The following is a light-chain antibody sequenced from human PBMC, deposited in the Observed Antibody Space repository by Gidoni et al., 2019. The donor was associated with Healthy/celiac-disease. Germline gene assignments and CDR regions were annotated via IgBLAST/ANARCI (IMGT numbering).Light chain of an antibody. Sequence: LTQPPGTLSLSSEERATLPFRASQSVSSSYSAWYQQKAGQPPRCLIYGASSRATGIPDRFCSSGSVANFSLTISRLEPEDFAVYYCRQYGSSAGTFXQXTRLXIK. CDR2: GAS. CDR1: QSVSSSY. V-gene: IGKV3-20*01. CDR3: RQYGSSAGT. J-gene: IGKJ2*01.